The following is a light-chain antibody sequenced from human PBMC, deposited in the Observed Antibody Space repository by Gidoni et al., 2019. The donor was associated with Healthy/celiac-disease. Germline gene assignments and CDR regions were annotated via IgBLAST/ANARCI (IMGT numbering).Light chain of an antibody. J-gene: IGLJ1*01. V-gene: IGLV2-11*01. CDR1: SSDVGGYNY. Sequence: QSALTQPRSVSGSPGQSVTISCTGTSSDVGGYNYVSWYQQHPGKAPKLMIYDVSKRPSGVPDRFSGSNSGNTASLTISVLQAEDEADYYCCSYAGSYIYVFGTGTKVTVL. CDR2: DVS. CDR3: CSYAGSYIYV.